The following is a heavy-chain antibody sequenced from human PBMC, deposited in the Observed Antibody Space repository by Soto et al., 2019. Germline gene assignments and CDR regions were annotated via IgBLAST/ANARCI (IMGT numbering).Heavy chain of an antibody. J-gene: IGHJ4*02. D-gene: IGHD6-19*01. Sequence: GGSLRLSCAASGLTFGNYAMSWFRQAPGKGLEWVSAIAASGATTYYADSVKGRLTVSRDNSKNTLYLQMNSLRAEDTAVYYCAKDRGGSGWRFDYWGQGTLVTVSS. CDR2: IAASGATT. CDR1: GLTFGNYA. V-gene: IGHV3-23*01. CDR3: AKDRGGSGWRFDY.